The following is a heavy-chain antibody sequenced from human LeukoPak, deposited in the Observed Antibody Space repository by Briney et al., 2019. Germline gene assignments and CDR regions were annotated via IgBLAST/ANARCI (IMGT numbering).Heavy chain of an antibody. CDR1: GFTFDDYG. CDR3: ARTQTPGVGANDAFDI. D-gene: IGHD1-26*01. J-gene: IGHJ3*02. Sequence: GGSLRLPCAASGFTFDDYGMSWVRQAPGKGLEWVSSINWNGGSTGYADSVKGRFTISRDNAKNSLYLQMNSLRAEDTALYYCARTQTPGVGANDAFDIWGQGTMVTVSS. V-gene: IGHV3-20*04. CDR2: INWNGGST.